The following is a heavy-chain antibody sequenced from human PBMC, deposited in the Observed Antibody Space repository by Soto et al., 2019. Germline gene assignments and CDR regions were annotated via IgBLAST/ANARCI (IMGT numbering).Heavy chain of an antibody. J-gene: IGHJ4*02. CDR1: GFTFRTYG. Sequence: LRLSCAASGFTFRTYGMHWVRQAPGKGLEWVAFISDDGSQKYYGDSVKGRFTISRDNSKNTLSLRMISLRTEDTSVYYCAKEAPGGWHFFDTWGQGTLVTVSS. D-gene: IGHD6-19*01. V-gene: IGHV3-30*18. CDR2: ISDDGSQK. CDR3: AKEAPGGWHFFDT.